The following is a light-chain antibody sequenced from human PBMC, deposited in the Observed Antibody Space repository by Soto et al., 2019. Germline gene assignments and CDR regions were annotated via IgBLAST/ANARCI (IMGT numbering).Light chain of an antibody. J-gene: IGLJ2*01. CDR3: SSYAGRNLL. Sequence: QPVLTQPASVSGSPGQSVTISCTGTSNDIVNYNLVSWYQQHPGEAPKLIIFEGTKRPSGVSNRFSGSKSANTASLTISGLQAEDEGDYYCSSYAGRNLLFGEGTKVTVL. CDR1: SNDIVNYNL. V-gene: IGLV2-23*01. CDR2: EGT.